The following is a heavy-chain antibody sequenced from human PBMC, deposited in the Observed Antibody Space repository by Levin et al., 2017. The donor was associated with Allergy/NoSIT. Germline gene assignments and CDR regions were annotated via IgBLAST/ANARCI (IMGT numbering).Heavy chain of an antibody. CDR3: ARQEEYYGSGNY. CDR2: IDPSDSYT. D-gene: IGHD3-10*01. CDR1: GYSFTSYW. Sequence: KVSCKGSGYSFTSYWISWVRQMPGKGLEWMGRIDPSDSYTNYSPSFQGHVTISADKSISTAYLQWSSLKASDTAMYYCARQEEYYGSGNYWGQGTLVTVSS. J-gene: IGHJ4*02. V-gene: IGHV5-10-1*01.